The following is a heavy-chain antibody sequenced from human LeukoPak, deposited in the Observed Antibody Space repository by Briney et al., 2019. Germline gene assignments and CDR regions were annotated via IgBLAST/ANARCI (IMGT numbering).Heavy chain of an antibody. J-gene: IGHJ4*02. Sequence: PGGSLRLSCAASGFTFSSYAMHWVRQAPGKGLEYVSAISSNGGSIFYANSVKGRFTISRDTSKNTLYLQMGSLRADDMAVYYCVRVSGSYGYWGQGTLVTVSS. CDR3: VRVSGSYGY. CDR2: ISSNGGSI. CDR1: GFTFSSYA. D-gene: IGHD1-26*01. V-gene: IGHV3-64*01.